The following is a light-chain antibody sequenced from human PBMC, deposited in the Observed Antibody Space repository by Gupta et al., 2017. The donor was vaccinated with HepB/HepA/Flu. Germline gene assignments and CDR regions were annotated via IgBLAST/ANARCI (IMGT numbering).Light chain of an antibody. V-gene: IGKV1-39*01. CDR3: QQRDSTSWT. CDR1: QRISSY. CDR2: AAS. J-gene: IGKJ1*01. Sequence: DIQMTQSPSSLSASVGERVTITCRASQRISSYLNWYQQKPGKAPKLLIYAASRMQRGVPSRFSGSGSGTDFTLTIIRLQHEDFAAYYCQQRDSTSWTFGQGTKVEIK.